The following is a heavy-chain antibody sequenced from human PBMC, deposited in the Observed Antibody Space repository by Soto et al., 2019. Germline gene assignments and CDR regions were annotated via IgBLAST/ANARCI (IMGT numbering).Heavy chain of an antibody. Sequence: ETLSLTCAVYGGSFSGYYWSWIRQPPGKGLEWIGEINHSGSTNYNPSLKSRVTISVDTSKNQFSLKLSSVTAADTAVYYCARGRPTFVVVVAYYYYYGMDVWGQGTAVTVSS. CDR2: INHSGST. CDR1: GGSFSGYY. CDR3: ARGRPTFVVVVAYYYYYGMDV. J-gene: IGHJ6*02. V-gene: IGHV4-34*01. D-gene: IGHD2-15*01.